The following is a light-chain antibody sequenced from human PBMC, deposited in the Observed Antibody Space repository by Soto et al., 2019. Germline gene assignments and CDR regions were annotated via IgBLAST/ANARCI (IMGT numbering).Light chain of an antibody. CDR3: CSYAGSRTLV. CDR2: EGS. J-gene: IGLJ2*01. V-gene: IGLV2-23*01. CDR1: SSDVGTYNL. Sequence: QSALNQPASVSGSPGQSITISCTGTSSDVGTYNLVSWYQQHPGKAPKLMIYEGSKRPSGVSNRLSGSKSGNTASLTISVLQAEDEADYYCCSYAGSRTLVFGGGTKVTVL.